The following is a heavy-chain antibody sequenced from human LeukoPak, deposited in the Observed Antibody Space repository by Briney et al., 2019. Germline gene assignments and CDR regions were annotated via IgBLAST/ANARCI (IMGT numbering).Heavy chain of an antibody. CDR3: ARGHRYDILTGYSE. V-gene: IGHV1-8*03. D-gene: IGHD3-9*01. J-gene: IGHJ4*02. CDR1: GYTFTSYG. Sequence: ASVKVSCKASGYTFTSYGISWVRQATGQGLEWMGWMNPNSGNTGYAQKFQGRVTITRNTSISTAYMELSSLRSEDTAVYYCARGHRYDILTGYSEWGQGTLVTVSS. CDR2: MNPNSGNT.